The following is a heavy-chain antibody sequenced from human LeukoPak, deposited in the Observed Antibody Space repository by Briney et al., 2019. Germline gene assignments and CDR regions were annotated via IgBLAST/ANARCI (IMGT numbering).Heavy chain of an antibody. CDR3: AKDITPMTTVVTFAFDI. V-gene: IGHV3-9*03. D-gene: IGHD4-23*01. J-gene: IGHJ3*02. Sequence: GGSLRLSCAASGFTFDDYAMHWVRQAPGKGLEWVSGISWNSGSIGYADSVKGRFTISRDNAKNSLYLQMNSLRAEDMALYYCAKDITPMTTVVTFAFDIWGQGTMVTVSS. CDR2: ISWNSGSI. CDR1: GFTFDDYA.